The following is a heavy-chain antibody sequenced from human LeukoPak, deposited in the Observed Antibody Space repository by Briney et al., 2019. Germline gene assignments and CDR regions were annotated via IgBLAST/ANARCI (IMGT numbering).Heavy chain of an antibody. CDR3: ARLNVEQWRNTMDY. CDR1: GTSFSAYY. J-gene: IGHJ4*02. D-gene: IGHD1/OR15-1a*01. V-gene: IGHV4-34*01. Sequence: PSETLSLTCVVSGTSFSAYYWTWIRQPPGKGLEWIGEINPSGGTNYNPSLKSRVTMSIDTSKNQPSLTLSSVTAADTSVYYCARLNVEQWRNTMDYWGQGTLVTVSS. CDR2: INPSGGT.